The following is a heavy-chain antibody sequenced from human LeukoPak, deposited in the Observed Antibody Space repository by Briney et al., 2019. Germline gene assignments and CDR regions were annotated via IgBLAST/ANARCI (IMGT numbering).Heavy chain of an antibody. CDR1: GGSISSSSYY. V-gene: IGHV4-61*05. CDR2: IYYSGST. CDR3: ARQGTYYDILTGYPRGYYMDV. Sequence: SETLSLTCTVSGGSISSSSYYWGWIRQPPGKGLEWIGYIYYSGSTNYNPSLKSRVTISVDTSKNQFSLKLSSVTAADTAVYYCARQGTYYDILTGYPRGYYMDVWGKGTTVTISS. J-gene: IGHJ6*03. D-gene: IGHD3-9*01.